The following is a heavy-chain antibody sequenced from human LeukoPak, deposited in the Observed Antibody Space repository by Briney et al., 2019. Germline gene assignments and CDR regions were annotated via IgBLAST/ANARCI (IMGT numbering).Heavy chain of an antibody. Sequence: TSETLSLTCTVSGGSISSGDYYWSWIRQPPGKGLEWTGYIYYSGSTYYNPSLKSRVTISVDTSKNQFSLKLSSVTAADTAVYYCARDQPYGDPAADYYGMDVWGKGTTVTVSS. V-gene: IGHV4-30-4*01. D-gene: IGHD4-17*01. CDR1: GGSISSGDYY. CDR2: IYYSGST. J-gene: IGHJ6*04. CDR3: ARDQPYGDPAADYYGMDV.